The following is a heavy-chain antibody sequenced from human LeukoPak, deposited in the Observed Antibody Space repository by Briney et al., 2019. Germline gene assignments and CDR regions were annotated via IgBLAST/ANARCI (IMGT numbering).Heavy chain of an antibody. CDR3: ARVATVTDGGAFDI. J-gene: IGHJ3*02. D-gene: IGHD4-17*01. CDR2: IYYSGST. CDR1: GGSISSYY. Sequence: PSETLSLTCTVSGGSISSYYWNWIRQPPGKGLEWIGYIYYSGSTNYNPSLKSRVTIPVDTSKNQFSLNLTSVTAADTAVYYCARVATVTDGGAFDIWGQGTMVTVSS. V-gene: IGHV4-59*01.